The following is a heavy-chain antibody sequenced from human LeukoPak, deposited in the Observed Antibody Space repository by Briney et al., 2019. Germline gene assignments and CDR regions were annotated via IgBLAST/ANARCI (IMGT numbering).Heavy chain of an antibody. D-gene: IGHD6-13*01. Sequence: GGSPRLSCAASGFTFSSYSMNWVRQAPGKGLEWVSSISSSSSYIYYADSVKGRFTISRDNAKNSLYLQMNSLRAEDTAVYYCARAAAGTGQANWFDPWGQGTLVTVSS. V-gene: IGHV3-21*01. J-gene: IGHJ5*02. CDR3: ARAAAGTGQANWFDP. CDR1: GFTFSSYS. CDR2: ISSSSSYI.